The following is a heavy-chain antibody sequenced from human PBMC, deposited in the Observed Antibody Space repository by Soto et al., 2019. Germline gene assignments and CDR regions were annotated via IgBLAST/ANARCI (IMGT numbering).Heavy chain of an antibody. CDR2: INPNSGGT. V-gene: IGHV1-2*02. CDR3: ASYGSVYYYYGMDV. J-gene: IGHJ6*02. Sequence: AASVKVSCKASGYTFTGYYMHWVRQAPGQGLEWMGWINPNSGGTNYAQKFQGRVTMTRDTSISTAYMELSRLRSDDTAVYYCASYGSVYYYYGMDVWGQGTTVTVSS. D-gene: IGHD3-10*01. CDR1: GYTFTGYY.